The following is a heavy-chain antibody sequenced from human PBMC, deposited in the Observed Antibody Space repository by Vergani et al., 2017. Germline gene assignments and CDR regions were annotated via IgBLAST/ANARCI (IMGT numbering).Heavy chain of an antibody. Sequence: QAQLVESGGGVVQPGGSLRLSCVGSGFNFSNYRMHWVRQAPGKGLEWVAFIRYDGGKKYFADSVEGRFTISRDNSKNTLYLQMNSLSAGDTAVYYCAKANPRNSGYDYLYYYHAMDVWGQGTTVTVSS. D-gene: IGHD5-12*01. CDR2: IRYDGGKK. CDR3: AKANPRNSGYDYLYYYHAMDV. V-gene: IGHV3-30*02. J-gene: IGHJ6*02. CDR1: GFNFSNYR.